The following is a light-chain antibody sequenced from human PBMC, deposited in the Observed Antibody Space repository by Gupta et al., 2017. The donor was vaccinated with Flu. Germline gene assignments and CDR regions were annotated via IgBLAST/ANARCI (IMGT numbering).Light chain of an antibody. V-gene: IGKV1-33*01. Sequence: DRQMTQSPSSLSASVGDRVTITCQASHDISYYLNWYQQKPGKAPKLLIYDASNLVTGVPSRFTGSGSGTHFTFTIISLQPEDIGTFYCQQYDNLPYTFGPGTKLEI. CDR1: HDISYY. CDR3: QQYDNLPYT. CDR2: DAS. J-gene: IGKJ2*01.